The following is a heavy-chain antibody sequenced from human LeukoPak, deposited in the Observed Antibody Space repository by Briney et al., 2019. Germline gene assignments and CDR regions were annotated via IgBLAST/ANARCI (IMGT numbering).Heavy chain of an antibody. CDR1: GYSISSGYY. CDR2: ISHGGRT. CDR3: IRDCSGHSCFSAS. D-gene: IGHD2-15*01. J-gene: IGHJ5*02. Sequence: PSETLSLTCTVSGYSISSGYYWGRIRQPPGKGLEWIGLISHGGRTSYTPSLQSRITISLDTSKNQFSLNLTSVTAEDTAVYYCIRDCSGHSCFSASWGQGSLVVVSS. V-gene: IGHV4-38-2*02.